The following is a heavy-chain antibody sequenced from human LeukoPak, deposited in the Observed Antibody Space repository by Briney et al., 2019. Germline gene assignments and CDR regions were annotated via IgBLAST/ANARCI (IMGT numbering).Heavy chain of an antibody. CDR2: IYSGGST. CDR1: GFTVSSNY. V-gene: IGHV3-53*01. D-gene: IGHD2-2*01. J-gene: IGHJ2*01. CDR3: ARGVSIVVVPFDL. Sequence: GGSLRLSCAASGFTVSSNYMSWVRQAPGKGLEWVSVIYSGGSTYYADSVKGRFTISRDNSKNTLYLQMNSLRAEDTAVYYCARGVSIVVVPFDLWGRGTLVTVSS.